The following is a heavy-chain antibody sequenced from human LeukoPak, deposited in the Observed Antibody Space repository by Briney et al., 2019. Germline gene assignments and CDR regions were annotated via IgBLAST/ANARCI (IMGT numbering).Heavy chain of an antibody. Sequence: SETLSLTCAVYGGSFSGYYWSWIRQPPAKGLEWIGEINHSGSTNYNPSLKSRVTISVDTSKNQFSLKLSSVTAADTAVYYCARVRSGLLVLREYSGYGSLDYWGQGTLVTVSS. J-gene: IGHJ4*02. CDR3: ARVRSGLLVLREYSGYGSLDY. D-gene: IGHD5-12*01. V-gene: IGHV4-34*01. CDR1: GGSFSGYY. CDR2: INHSGST.